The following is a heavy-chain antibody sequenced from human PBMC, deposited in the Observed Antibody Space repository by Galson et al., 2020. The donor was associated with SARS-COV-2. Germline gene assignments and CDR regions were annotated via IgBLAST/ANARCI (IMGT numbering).Heavy chain of an antibody. J-gene: IGHJ3*02. V-gene: IGHV2-70*04. CDR1: GFSLSTSGMR. Sequence: SGPTLVKPTQTLTLTCTFSGFSLSTSGMRVSWIRQPPGKALEWLARIDWDDDKFYSTSLKTRLTISKDTSKNQVVLTMTNMDPVDTATYYCARGYYDILTGHYDAFDIWGQGKMVTVSS. D-gene: IGHD3-9*01. CDR3: ARGYYDILTGHYDAFDI. CDR2: IDWDDDK.